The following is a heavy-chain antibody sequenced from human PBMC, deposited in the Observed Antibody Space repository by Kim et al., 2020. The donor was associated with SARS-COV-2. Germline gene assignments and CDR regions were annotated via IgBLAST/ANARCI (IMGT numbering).Heavy chain of an antibody. CDR3: ARGGLTSGFDY. Sequence: THNADSWMGRFTITRDSSRNTVLLQMNSMRAGNTTVYYCARGGLTSGFDYWGQGTLVTVSS. V-gene: IGHV3-23*01. J-gene: IGHJ4*02. CDR2: T. D-gene: IGHD3-3*01.